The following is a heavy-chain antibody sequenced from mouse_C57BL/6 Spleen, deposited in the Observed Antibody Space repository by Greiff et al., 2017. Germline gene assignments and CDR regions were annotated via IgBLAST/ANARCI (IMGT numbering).Heavy chain of an antibody. D-gene: IGHD3-2*01. J-gene: IGHJ2*01. CDR2: IYPGDGDT. V-gene: IGHV1-80*01. CDR1: GYAFSSYW. Sequence: QVQLKESGAELVKPGASVKISCKASGYAFSSYWMNWVKQRPGKGLEWIGQIYPGDGDTNYNGKFKGKATLTADKSSSTAYMQLSSLTSEDSAVYFCARRHDPYFDDWGQGTTLTVSS. CDR3: ARRHDPYFDD.